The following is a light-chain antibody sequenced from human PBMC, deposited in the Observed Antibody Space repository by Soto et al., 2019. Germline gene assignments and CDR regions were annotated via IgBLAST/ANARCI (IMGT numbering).Light chain of an antibody. V-gene: IGKV3-20*01. CDR3: QQYGSSPT. J-gene: IGKJ1*01. CDR1: QSVSSNY. CDR2: SAS. Sequence: EIVLTQSPGTLSLSPGERATLSCRASQSVSSNYLAWYQQKPGQAPGVLIYSASSRATGIPDRFSGSGSGTDFTLTISRLEPEDFAVYYCQQYGSSPTFGQGNKVEIK.